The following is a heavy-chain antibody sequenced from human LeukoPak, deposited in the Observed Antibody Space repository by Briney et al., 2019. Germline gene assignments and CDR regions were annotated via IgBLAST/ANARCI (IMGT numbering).Heavy chain of an antibody. CDR3: VKDLRSDFMGVLSRYLSY. Sequence: GGSLRLSCSASGFAFSSFAMHWVRQAPGKGLEYVAAISRNGGSTYYADSVKGRFTISRDNSKNTLYLQMSSLRAEDTAVYLCVKDLRSDFMGVLSRYLSYWGQGTLVTVSS. J-gene: IGHJ4*02. CDR1: GFAFSSFA. V-gene: IGHV3-64D*09. CDR2: ISRNGGST. D-gene: IGHD2/OR15-2a*01.